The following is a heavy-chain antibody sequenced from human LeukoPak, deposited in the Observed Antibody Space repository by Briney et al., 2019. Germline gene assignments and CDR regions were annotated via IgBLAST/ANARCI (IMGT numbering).Heavy chain of an antibody. J-gene: IGHJ4*02. D-gene: IGHD2-2*02. Sequence: PGGSLRLSCAASGLSITDYYMSWLRQAPGGGLEWIAYISSVTSAIHYANSMKGRFTMSRDNAKNSVYLQMNSLRTEDTAMYFCVSTPAIRRLNFWGQGTLVTVSS. V-gene: IGHV3-11*01. CDR2: ISSVTSAI. CDR1: GLSITDYY. CDR3: VSTPAIRRLNF.